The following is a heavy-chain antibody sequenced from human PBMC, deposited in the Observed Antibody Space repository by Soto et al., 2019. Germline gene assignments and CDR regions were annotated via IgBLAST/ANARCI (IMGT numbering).Heavy chain of an antibody. J-gene: IGHJ4*02. V-gene: IGHV4-34*01. CDR1: GGSFSGYY. CDR3: ARHVGGYYDSSGYYFAY. CDR2: INHSGST. D-gene: IGHD3-22*01. Sequence: PSETLSLTCAVYGGSFSGYYWSWIRQPPGKGLEWIGEINHSGSTNYNPSLKSRVTISVDTSKNQFSLKLSSVTAADTAVYYCARHVGGYYDSSGYYFAYWGQGTLVTVSS.